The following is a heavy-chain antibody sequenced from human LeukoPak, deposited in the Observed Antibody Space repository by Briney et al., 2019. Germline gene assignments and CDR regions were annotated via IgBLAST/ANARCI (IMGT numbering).Heavy chain of an antibody. CDR1: GYSISSGY. J-gene: IGHJ4*02. D-gene: IGHD1-14*01. CDR2: ISYDGSNK. Sequence: LSLTCTVSGYSISSGYYWGWIRQPPGKGLEWVAVISYDGSNKYYADSVKGRFTISRDNSKNTLYLQMNSLRAEDTAVYYCATTNPVVAGFDYWGQGTLVTVSS. V-gene: IGHV3-30*03. CDR3: ATTNPVVAGFDY.